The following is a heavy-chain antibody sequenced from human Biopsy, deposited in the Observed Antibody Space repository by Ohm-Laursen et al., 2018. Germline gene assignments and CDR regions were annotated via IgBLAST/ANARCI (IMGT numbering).Heavy chain of an antibody. J-gene: IGHJ4*02. CDR2: IYYSGST. V-gene: IGHV4-59*01. Sequence: PGTLSLTWSVSGDSISSYYWSWIRQPPGKGLEWIGYIYYSGSTNYNPSLRSRVTISVDRSKNQFSLELSSVTAADTAVYYCARVGAGAPSIDYFDYWGQGALVTVSS. CDR1: GDSISSYY. CDR3: ARVGAGAPSIDYFDY. D-gene: IGHD1-26*01.